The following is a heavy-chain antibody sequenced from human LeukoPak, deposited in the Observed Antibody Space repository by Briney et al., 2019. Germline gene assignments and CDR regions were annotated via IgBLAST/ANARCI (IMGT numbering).Heavy chain of an antibody. CDR2: INHSGST. D-gene: IGHD6-19*01. J-gene: IGHJ2*01. CDR1: GGSFSGYY. CDR3: ARDVIAVAGSYWYFDL. V-gene: IGHV4-34*01. Sequence: SETLSLTCAVYGGSFSGYYWSRIRQPPGKGLEWIGEINHSGSTNYNPSLKSRVTISVDTSKNQFSLKLSSVTAADTAVYYCARDVIAVAGSYWYFDLWGRGTLVTVSS.